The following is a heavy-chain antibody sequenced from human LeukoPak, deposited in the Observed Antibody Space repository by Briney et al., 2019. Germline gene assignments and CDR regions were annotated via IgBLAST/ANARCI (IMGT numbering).Heavy chain of an antibody. D-gene: IGHD3-22*01. CDR3: ARGFDYYDSSGYYYGGAFDI. J-gene: IGHJ3*02. V-gene: IGHV4-4*07. Sequence: SETLSLTCTVSGGSISSYYWSWIRQPAGKGLEWIGRIYTSGSTNYNPSLKSRVTMSVDTSKNQFSLKLSSVTAADTAVYYCARGFDYYDSSGYYYGGAFDIWGQGTMVTVSS. CDR1: GGSISSYY. CDR2: IYTSGST.